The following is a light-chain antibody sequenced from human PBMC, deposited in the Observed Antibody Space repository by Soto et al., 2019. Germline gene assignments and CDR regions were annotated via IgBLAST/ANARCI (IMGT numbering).Light chain of an antibody. J-gene: IGKJ4*01. CDR2: DAS. V-gene: IGKV3D-20*02. CDR3: QQRSNWRVT. CDR1: QSVSSSY. Sequence: EVVLTQSPATLSLSAGERATLSCRASQSVSSSYLAWYQQKPGQAPRLLIYDASNRATGIPARFSGSGSGTDFTLTISSLDPEDIAVYYCQQRSNWRVTFGGGTKVDIK.